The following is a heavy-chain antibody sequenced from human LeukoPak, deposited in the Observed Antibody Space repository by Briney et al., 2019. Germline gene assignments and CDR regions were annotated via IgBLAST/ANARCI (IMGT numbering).Heavy chain of an antibody. CDR1: GFTFSSYS. V-gene: IGHV3-21*01. CDR2: ISSSSSYI. J-gene: IGHJ4*02. Sequence: KSGGSLRLSCAASGFTFSSYSMNWVHQAPGKGLEWVSSISSSSSYIYYADSVKGRFTISRDNAKNSLYLQMNSLRAEDTAVYYCARAVGDYEVFDYWGQGTLVTVSS. CDR3: ARAVGDYEVFDY. D-gene: IGHD4-17*01.